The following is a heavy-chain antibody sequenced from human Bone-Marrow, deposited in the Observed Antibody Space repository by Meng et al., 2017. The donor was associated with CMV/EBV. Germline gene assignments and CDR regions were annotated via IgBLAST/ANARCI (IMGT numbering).Heavy chain of an antibody. CDR3: AKDVWYSSGCGS. J-gene: IGHJ5*02. D-gene: IGHD6-19*01. CDR1: GFTFSSYG. CDR2: IWYDGSNK. V-gene: IGHV3-33*06. Sequence: GEYLKISCAASGFTFSSYGMHWVRQAPGKGLEWVAVIWYDGSNKYYADSVKGRFTISRDNSKNTLYLQMNSLRAEDTAVYYCAKDVWYSSGCGSWGQGTLVTVSS.